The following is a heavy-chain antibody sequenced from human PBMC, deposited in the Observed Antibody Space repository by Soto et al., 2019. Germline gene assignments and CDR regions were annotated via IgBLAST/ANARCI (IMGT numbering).Heavy chain of an antibody. Sequence: ASVKVSCKASGGTFSSYAISWVRQAPGQGLEWMGGIIPIFGTANYAQKFQGRVTITADESTSTAYMELSSLRSEDTAVYYCARDRAGTTSYYGMDVWGQGTTVTVSS. CDR3: ARDRAGTTSYYGMDV. CDR1: GGTFSSYA. J-gene: IGHJ6*02. V-gene: IGHV1-69*13. D-gene: IGHD1-1*01. CDR2: IIPIFGTA.